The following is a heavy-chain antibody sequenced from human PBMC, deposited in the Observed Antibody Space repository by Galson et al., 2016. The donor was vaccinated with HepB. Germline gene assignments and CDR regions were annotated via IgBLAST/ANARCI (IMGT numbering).Heavy chain of an antibody. CDR3: ATPGGMVTPY. Sequence: ETLSLTCTVSGGSISRSGYYWGWIRQSPGKGLEWIGSIYYSGSTYYNPSLQSRVTISVDTSKNQFSLRLGSVTAADPAVYYCATPGGMVTPYWGQGTLVTVSP. CDR2: IYYSGST. CDR1: GGSISRSGYY. D-gene: IGHD5-18*01. V-gene: IGHV4-39*07. J-gene: IGHJ4*02.